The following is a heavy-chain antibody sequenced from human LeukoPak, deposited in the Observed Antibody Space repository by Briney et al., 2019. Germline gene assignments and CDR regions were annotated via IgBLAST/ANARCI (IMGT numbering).Heavy chain of an antibody. Sequence: GGSLRLSCVASGFIFNDYTMYWVRQAPGKGLEWVAGISGDGRNKYYADSVKGRFSISRDNAKNTLYLQMNSLRVEDTAVYYCARGRPHGNDYWGQGTLVTVSS. D-gene: IGHD4-23*01. CDR1: GFIFNDYT. J-gene: IGHJ4*02. CDR3: ARGRPHGNDY. V-gene: IGHV3-30*04. CDR2: ISGDGRNK.